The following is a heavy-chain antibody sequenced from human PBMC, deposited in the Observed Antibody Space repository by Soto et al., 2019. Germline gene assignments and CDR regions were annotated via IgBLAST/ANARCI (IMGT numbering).Heavy chain of an antibody. CDR3: ASPHDYSNPHDAFDI. CDR1: GGTFSSYT. CDR2: IIPILGIA. Sequence: QVQLVQSGAEVKKPGSSVKVPCKASGGTFSSYTISWVRQAPGQGLEWMGRIIPILGIANYAQKFQGRVTITADKSTSTAYMELSSLRSEDTAVYYCASPHDYSNPHDAFDIWGQGTMVTVSS. J-gene: IGHJ3*02. V-gene: IGHV1-69*02. D-gene: IGHD4-4*01.